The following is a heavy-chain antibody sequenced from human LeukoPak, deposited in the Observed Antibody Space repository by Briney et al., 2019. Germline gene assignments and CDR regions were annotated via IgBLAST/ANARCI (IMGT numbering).Heavy chain of an antibody. CDR2: ISYDGSNK. CDR3: AKEGGYDFWSGYYTGRGGRGPDY. D-gene: IGHD3-3*01. Sequence: QPGGSLRLSCAASGFTFSSYGMHWVRQAPGKGLEWVAVISYDGSNKYYADSVKGRFTISRDNSKNTLYLQMNSLRAEDTAVYYCAKEGGYDFWSGYYTGRGGRGPDYWGQGILVTVSS. CDR1: GFTFSSYG. J-gene: IGHJ4*02. V-gene: IGHV3-30*18.